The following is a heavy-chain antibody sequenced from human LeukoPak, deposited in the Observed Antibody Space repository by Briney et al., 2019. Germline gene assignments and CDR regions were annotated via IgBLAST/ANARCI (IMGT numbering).Heavy chain of an antibody. D-gene: IGHD2-2*01. Sequence: GESLKISCKGSGYSFTSYWIGCGRQMPGKGLEWMGIIYPGDSDTGYSPSFQGQVTISADKSISTAYLQWSSLKASDTAMYYCARRDGYCSSISCYADYYYGMDVWGQGTTVTVSS. CDR3: ARRDGYCSSISCYADYYYGMDV. J-gene: IGHJ6*02. CDR1: GYSFTSYW. V-gene: IGHV5-51*01. CDR2: IYPGDSDT.